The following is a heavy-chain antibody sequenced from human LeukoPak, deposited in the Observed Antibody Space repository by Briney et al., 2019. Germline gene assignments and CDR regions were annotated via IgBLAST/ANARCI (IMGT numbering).Heavy chain of an antibody. CDR2: INHSGGT. V-gene: IGHV4-34*01. CDR3: ARGMNGWVL. D-gene: IGHD1-1*01. J-gene: IGHJ4*02. Sequence: PSETLSLTCAVYGGSFSGYYWSWIRQPPGKGLEWIGEINHSGGTNYNPSLKSRVTISVDTSKNQFSLKLSSVTAADTAVYYCARGMNGWVLWGQGTLVTVSS. CDR1: GGSFSGYY.